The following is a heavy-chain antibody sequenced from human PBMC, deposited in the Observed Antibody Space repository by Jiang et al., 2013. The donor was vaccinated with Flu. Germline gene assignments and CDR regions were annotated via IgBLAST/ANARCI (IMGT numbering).Heavy chain of an antibody. Sequence: TSYAMHWVRQAPGQRVEWMGWINAGNGNTKYSQKFQGRVTIIRDKSASTAYMELSSLRSEDTAVYYCARDSSSGTFDAFDIWGQGTMVTVSS. V-gene: IGHV1-3*01. CDR3: ARDSSSGTFDAFDI. D-gene: IGHD3-22*01. CDR2: INAGNGNT. J-gene: IGHJ3*02. CDR1: TSYA.